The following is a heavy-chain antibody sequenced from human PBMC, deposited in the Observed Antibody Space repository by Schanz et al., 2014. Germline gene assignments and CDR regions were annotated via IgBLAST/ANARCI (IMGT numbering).Heavy chain of an antibody. CDR3: ARGRAVAGTGYFDY. CDR2: IKSNGGST. D-gene: IGHD6-19*01. Sequence: EVQLVESGGGLVQPGGSLRLSCAASGFTFSSYAMHWVRQAPGKGLEYVSTIKSNGGSTYYANSVKGRFSISRDNSKNTLYLQMGSLRAEDMAVYYCARGRAVAGTGYFDYWGQGTLVTVSS. J-gene: IGHJ4*02. V-gene: IGHV3-64*01. CDR1: GFTFSSYA.